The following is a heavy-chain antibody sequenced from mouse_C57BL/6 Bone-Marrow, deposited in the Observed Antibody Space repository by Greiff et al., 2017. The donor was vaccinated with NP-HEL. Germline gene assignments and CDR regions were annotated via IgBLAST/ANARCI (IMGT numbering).Heavy chain of an antibody. V-gene: IGHV1-42*01. CDR1: GYSFTGYY. J-gene: IGHJ4*01. CDR2: INPSTGGT. CDR3: ARSGYDKDYYAMDY. D-gene: IGHD2-2*01. Sequence: EVKLMESGPELVKPGASVKISCKASGYSFTGYYMNWVKQSPEKSLEWIGEINPSTGGTTYNQKFKAKATLTVDKSSSTAYMQLKSLTSEDSAVYYCARSGYDKDYYAMDYWGQGTSVTVSS.